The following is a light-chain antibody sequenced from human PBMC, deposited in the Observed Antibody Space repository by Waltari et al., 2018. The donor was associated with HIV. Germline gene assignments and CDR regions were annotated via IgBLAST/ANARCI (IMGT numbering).Light chain of an antibody. CDR2: RIS. CDR3: QHYGGSPYT. J-gene: IGKJ2*01. CDR1: QNLGNYF. V-gene: IGKV3-20*01. Sequence: SQSPGTLSVSPGERATLSCRANQNLGNYFLALYQQRPGQAPILLISRISTRAADTPGRFSGSGSGADFTLTISRVEPEDFAVYYCQHYGGSPYTFGQGT.